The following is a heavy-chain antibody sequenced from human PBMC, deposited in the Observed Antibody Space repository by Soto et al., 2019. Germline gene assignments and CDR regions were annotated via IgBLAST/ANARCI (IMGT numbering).Heavy chain of an antibody. J-gene: IGHJ4*02. V-gene: IGHV3-48*03. Sequence: VGSLRLSCAASVFTFIIYEMNWVRQVPGKGLEWVSYVSTTGSAIYYADSVKGRFTISRDNAKKSLYLQMNSLGAEDTAVYYCAAALEDGYNYFEYWGQGALVTVSS. CDR1: VFTFIIYE. D-gene: IGHD5-12*01. CDR2: VSTTGSAI. CDR3: AAALEDGYNYFEY.